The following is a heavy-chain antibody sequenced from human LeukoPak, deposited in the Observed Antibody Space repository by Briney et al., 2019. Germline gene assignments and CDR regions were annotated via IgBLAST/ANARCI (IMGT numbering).Heavy chain of an antibody. CDR2: ISYDGSNK. CDR1: GFTLSSYG. D-gene: IGHD6-13*01. V-gene: IGHV3-30*18. J-gene: IGHJ4*02. CDR3: AKDMAEGAAAGIFDY. Sequence: PGGSLRLSCAASGFTLSSYGMHWVRQAPGKGLEWVAAISYDGSNKYYADSVKGRFTISRDNSKNTLYLQMNSLRAEDTAVYYCAKDMAEGAAAGIFDYWGQGTLVTVSS.